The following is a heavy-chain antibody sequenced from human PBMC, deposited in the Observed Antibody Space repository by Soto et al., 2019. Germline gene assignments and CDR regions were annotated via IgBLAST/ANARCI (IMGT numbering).Heavy chain of an antibody. J-gene: IGHJ3*02. CDR2: IYPGDSDT. CDR1: GYSFSSYW. Sequence: EVQLVQSGAEVKKPGESLKISCKGSGYSFSSYWIGWVRQMPGKGLEWMGIIYPGDSDTRYSPSFQGQVTISADKSISPAYLQWSSLKASDTAMYYCATPSPDSSDSLDMWGQGTMVTVSS. CDR3: ATPSPDSSDSLDM. D-gene: IGHD6-13*01. V-gene: IGHV5-51*01.